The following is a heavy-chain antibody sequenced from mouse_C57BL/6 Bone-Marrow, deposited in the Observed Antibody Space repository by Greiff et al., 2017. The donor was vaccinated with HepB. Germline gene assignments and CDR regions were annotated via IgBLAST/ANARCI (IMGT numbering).Heavy chain of an antibody. J-gene: IGHJ2*01. Sequence: EVMLVESGGGLVKPGGSLKLSCAASGFTFSDYGMHWVRQAPEKGLEWVAYISSGSSTIYYADTVKGRFTISRDNAKNTLFLQLTSLRSEDKAMYYCAREYYGSRPFDYWGQGTTLTVSS. D-gene: IGHD1-1*01. CDR1: GFTFSDYG. CDR3: AREYYGSRPFDY. V-gene: IGHV5-17*01. CDR2: ISSGSSTI.